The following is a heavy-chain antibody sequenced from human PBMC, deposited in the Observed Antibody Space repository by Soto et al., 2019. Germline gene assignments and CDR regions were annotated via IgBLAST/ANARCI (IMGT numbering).Heavy chain of an antibody. Sequence: QVQLVQSGAEVKKPGASVKVSCKASGYTFTSYGISWVRQAPGQGLEWMGWISAYNGNTNYSQRLQGRVTMTTDTSSSTTYMELRSLRSDDTAVYYCARGITGTTHLLGTVDYWGQGTLVTVSS. V-gene: IGHV1-18*01. CDR2: ISAYNGNT. CDR1: GYTFTSYG. CDR3: ARGITGTTHLLGTVDY. D-gene: IGHD1-7*01. J-gene: IGHJ4*02.